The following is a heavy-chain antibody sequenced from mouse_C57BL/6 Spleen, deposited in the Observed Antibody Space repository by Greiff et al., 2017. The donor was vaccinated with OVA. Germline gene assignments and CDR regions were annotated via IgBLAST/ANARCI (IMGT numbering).Heavy chain of an antibody. Sequence: QVQLKQPGAELVKPGASVKMSCKASGYTFTSYWITWVKQRPGQGLEWIGDIYPGSGSTNYNEKFKSKATLTVDTSSSTAYMQLSSLTSEDSAVYYCAREYYGSYYFDYWGQGTTLTVSS. V-gene: IGHV1-55*01. J-gene: IGHJ2*01. CDR3: AREYYGSYYFDY. CDR2: IYPGSGST. D-gene: IGHD1-1*01. CDR1: GYTFTSYW.